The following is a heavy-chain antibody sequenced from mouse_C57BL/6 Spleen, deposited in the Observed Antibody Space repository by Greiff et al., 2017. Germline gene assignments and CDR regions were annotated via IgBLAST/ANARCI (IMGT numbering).Heavy chain of an antibody. CDR3: ERSRAVVAPMDY. D-gene: IGHD1-1*01. J-gene: IGHJ2*01. CDR2: INPSSGYT. Sequence: QVQLQQSGAELAKPGASVKLSCKASGYTFTDYWMHWVKQRPGQGLEWIGYINPSSGYTKYNQKFKGKATLTADKSSSTAYMQLSSLTYEDSAVYCCERSRAVVAPMDYWGQGTTLTVSS. CDR1: GYTFTDYW. V-gene: IGHV1-7*01.